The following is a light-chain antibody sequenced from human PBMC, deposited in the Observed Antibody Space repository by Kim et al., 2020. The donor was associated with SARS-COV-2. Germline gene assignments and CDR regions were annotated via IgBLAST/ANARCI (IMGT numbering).Light chain of an antibody. Sequence: SSELTQDPAVSVALGQTVRITCQGDSLRSYYASWYQQKPGQAPLLVIYGKNNRPSGIPDRFSGSSSGNTASLTSTGAQEEGEAGYYCNSRYSSGNVLFGGGTQLTVL. CDR2: GKN. V-gene: IGLV3-19*01. CDR3: NSRYSSGNVL. CDR1: SLRSYY. J-gene: IGLJ2*01.